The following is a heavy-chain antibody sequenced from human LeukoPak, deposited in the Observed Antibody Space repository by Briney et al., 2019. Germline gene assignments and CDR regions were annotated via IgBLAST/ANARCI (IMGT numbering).Heavy chain of an antibody. J-gene: IGHJ4*02. CDR3: ARGFASRLLATEFQDFDY. V-gene: IGHV3-21*01. CDR1: GFTFSSYS. D-gene: IGHD5-12*01. Sequence: GGSLRLSCAASGFTFSSYSMNWVRQAPGKGLEWVASINSSISYIYYADSGKGRFAISRDKAKTSLYLQMNSLRAEDTAVYYCARGFASRLLATEFQDFDYWGQGTLVTVSS. CDR2: INSSISYI.